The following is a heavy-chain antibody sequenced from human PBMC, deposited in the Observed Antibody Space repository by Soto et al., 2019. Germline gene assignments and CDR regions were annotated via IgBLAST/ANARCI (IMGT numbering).Heavy chain of an antibody. V-gene: IGHV4-61*01. J-gene: IGHJ6*02. CDR3: ARDGHGMDV. CDR1: GGSVSSGSYQ. Sequence: SETLSLTCTVSGGSVSSGSYQWTWIRQPPGKGLEWIGYIHVSGGTNDNPSLKGRVTMSIDTSKNQFSLKLSSVTAADTAVYYCARDGHGMDVWGQGTKVT. CDR2: IHVSGGT.